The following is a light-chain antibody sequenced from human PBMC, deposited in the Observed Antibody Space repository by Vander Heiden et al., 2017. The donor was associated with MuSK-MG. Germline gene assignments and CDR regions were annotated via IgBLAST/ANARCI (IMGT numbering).Light chain of an antibody. CDR1: QSVLYSSNNKNY. CDR3: QQYDSTPYT. V-gene: IGKV4-1*01. Sequence: IVMTPSPDPLAVSLGERATINCKSSQSVLYSSNNKNYLAWYQQKPGQPPKLLIYWASTRESGVPDRFSGSGSGTDFTLTISSLQAEDVAVYYCQQYDSTPYTFGQGTKLEIK. CDR2: WAS. J-gene: IGKJ2*01.